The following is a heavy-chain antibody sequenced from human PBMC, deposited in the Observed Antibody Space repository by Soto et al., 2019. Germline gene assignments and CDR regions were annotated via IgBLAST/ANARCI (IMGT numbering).Heavy chain of an antibody. J-gene: IGHJ3*02. V-gene: IGHV3-23*01. CDR3: SKVPHERGDYVLVDAFDI. CDR1: GFTFSSYA. Sequence: GGSLRLSCAASGFTFSSYAMSWVRQAPGKGLEWVSAISGSGGSTYYADSVKGRFTISRDNSKNTLYLQMNSLRAEDTAVYYCSKVPHERGDYVLVDAFDIWGQGTMVTVSS. D-gene: IGHD4-17*01. CDR2: ISGSGGST.